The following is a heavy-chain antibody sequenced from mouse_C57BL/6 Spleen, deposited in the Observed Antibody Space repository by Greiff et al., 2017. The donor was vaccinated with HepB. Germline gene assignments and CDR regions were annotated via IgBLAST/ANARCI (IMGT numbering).Heavy chain of an antibody. V-gene: IGHV5-4*01. Sequence: EVKLVESGGGLVKPGGSLKLSCAASGFTFSSYAMSWVRQTPEKRLEWVATISDGGSYTYYPDNVKGRFTISRDNAKNNLYLQMSHLKSEDTAMYYCARDSDYSNLYAMDYWGQGTSVTVSS. J-gene: IGHJ4*01. CDR3: ARDSDYSNLYAMDY. CDR2: ISDGGSYT. D-gene: IGHD2-5*01. CDR1: GFTFSSYA.